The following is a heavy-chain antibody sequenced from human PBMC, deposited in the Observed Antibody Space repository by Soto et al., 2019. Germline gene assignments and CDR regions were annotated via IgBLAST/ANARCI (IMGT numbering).Heavy chain of an antibody. CDR2: IYWDDDK. CDR3: AHSIRNSRYKWVAFDI. V-gene: IGHV2-5*02. CDR1: GFSLSTSGVG. D-gene: IGHD1-1*01. Sequence: QITLKESGPTLVKPTQTLTLTCSFSGFSLSTSGVGVGWIRQPPGKALEWLAVIYWDDDKRYSPSLKSRLTFTKDTSKNQVVLTLTNMDPVDTATYYCAHSIRNSRYKWVAFDIWGQGTLVTVSS. J-gene: IGHJ3*02.